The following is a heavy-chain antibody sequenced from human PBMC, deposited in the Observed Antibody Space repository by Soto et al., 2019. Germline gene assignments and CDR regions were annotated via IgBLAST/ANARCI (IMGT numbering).Heavy chain of an antibody. CDR1: GYTFTGYY. CDR3: ARPAWPGYSKSYAMDV. J-gene: IGHJ6*02. V-gene: IGHV1-2*02. CDR2: INPNSGDT. Sequence: QEQLVQSGAEVKKPGTSVKVSCKASGYTFTGYYIHWVRQAPGQGPEYMGWINPNSGDTNAAQKFQGRVTMTRDTSSSTASMELSRLMTDDTAVYYCARPAWPGYSKSYAMDVRGQGTTVIVSS. D-gene: IGHD3-9*01.